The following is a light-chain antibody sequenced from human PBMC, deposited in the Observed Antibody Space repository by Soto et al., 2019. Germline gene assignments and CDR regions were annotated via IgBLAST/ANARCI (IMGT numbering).Light chain of an antibody. Sequence: IVLTQSPATLSFSPGERATLSCRASQSVSSYLAWYQQKPGQAPRLLIYDASNRATGIPARFSGSGSGTDFTLTISSLEPEDFAVDDCQQRSNWPPTFGQGTKVDIK. CDR1: QSVSSY. CDR2: DAS. V-gene: IGKV3-11*01. CDR3: QQRSNWPPT. J-gene: IGKJ1*01.